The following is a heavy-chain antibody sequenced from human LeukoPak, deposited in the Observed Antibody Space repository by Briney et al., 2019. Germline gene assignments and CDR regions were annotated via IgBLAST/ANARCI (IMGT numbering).Heavy chain of an antibody. J-gene: IGHJ4*02. Sequence: SETLSLTCTVSGGSVSSGSYYWSWIRQPPGKGLEWIGYVFYSGSTNYNPSLKSRVTISVDTSKNQFSLKLSSVTAADTAVCYCARDPGFGEIYWGQGTLVTVSS. CDR2: VFYSGST. CDR1: GGSVSSGSYY. V-gene: IGHV4-61*01. D-gene: IGHD3-10*01. CDR3: ARDPGFGEIY.